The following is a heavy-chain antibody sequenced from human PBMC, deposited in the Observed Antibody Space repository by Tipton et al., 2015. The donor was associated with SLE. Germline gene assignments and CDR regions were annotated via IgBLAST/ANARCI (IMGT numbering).Heavy chain of an antibody. J-gene: IGHJ4*02. Sequence: TLSLTCTVSGGSVSSGSYYWSWIRQPPGKGLEWIGYIYYSGSTNYNPSLKSRVTISVDTSKNQFSLKLSSVTAADTAVYYCARGGNGFDYWGQGTLVTVSS. CDR2: IYYSGST. D-gene: IGHD2-8*01. CDR1: GGSVSSGSYY. CDR3: ARGGNGFDY. V-gene: IGHV4-61*01.